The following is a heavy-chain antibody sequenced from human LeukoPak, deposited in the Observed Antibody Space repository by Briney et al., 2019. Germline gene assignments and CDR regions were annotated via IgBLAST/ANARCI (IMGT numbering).Heavy chain of an antibody. V-gene: IGHV1-2*02. J-gene: IGHJ3*02. D-gene: IGHD4-23*01. CDR2: INPNSGGT. Sequence: APVKVSCKASGYTFTGYYMHWVRQAPGQGLEWMGWINPNSGGTNYAQKLQGRVTMTTDTSTSTAYMELRSLRSDDTAVFYCARDGVRWELASSFDIWGQGTMVTVSA. CDR3: ARDGVRWELASSFDI. CDR1: GYTFTGYY.